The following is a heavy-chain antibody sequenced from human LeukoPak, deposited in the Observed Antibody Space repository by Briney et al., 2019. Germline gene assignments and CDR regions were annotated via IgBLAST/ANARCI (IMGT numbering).Heavy chain of an antibody. V-gene: IGHV3-53*04. Sequence: PGGSLRLSCAASGFTVSGNYMTWVRQAPGKGLEWVSVIYNAAVGANIYYADSVKGRFTISRHNSENTLYLQMNSLRAEDTAVYYCARENGYCSSSSCPLDVWGQGTTVTVSS. D-gene: IGHD2-2*01. J-gene: IGHJ6*02. CDR2: IYNAAVGANI. CDR1: GFTVSGNY. CDR3: ARENGYCSSSSCPLDV.